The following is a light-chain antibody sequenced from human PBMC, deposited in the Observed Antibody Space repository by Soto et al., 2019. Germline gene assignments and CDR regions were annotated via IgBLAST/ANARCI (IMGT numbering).Light chain of an antibody. J-gene: IGKJ1*01. CDR2: DAS. V-gene: IGKV1-5*01. Sequence: DVQMTQSPSTLSASVGDRVTITCRASQSVTNWLAWYQQKPGKAPKVLIYDASSLESGVPSRFSGSGSGTEFTLTISSLHPDDFATYYCHHYNSYPGTFGQGTKVQIK. CDR1: QSVTNW. CDR3: HHYNSYPGT.